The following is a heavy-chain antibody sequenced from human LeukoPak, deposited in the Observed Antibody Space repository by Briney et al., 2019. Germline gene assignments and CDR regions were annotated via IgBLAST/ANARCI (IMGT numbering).Heavy chain of an antibody. CDR1: GGSFSSGGYY. V-gene: IGHV4-31*03. Sequence: SQTLSLTCTVSGGSFSSGGYYWSWIRQHPGKGLEWIGYIYYSGSTYYNPSLKSRVTISVDTSKSQFSLNLSSVNAADTAVYYCARAHSSSWYYFDYWGQGTLVTVSS. J-gene: IGHJ4*02. CDR2: IYYSGST. D-gene: IGHD6-13*01. CDR3: ARAHSSSWYYFDY.